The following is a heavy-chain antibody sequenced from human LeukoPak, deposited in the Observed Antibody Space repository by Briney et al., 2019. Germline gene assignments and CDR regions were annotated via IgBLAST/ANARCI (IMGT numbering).Heavy chain of an antibody. V-gene: IGHV1-69*13. CDR2: IIPIFGTA. Sequence: SVKVSCKASGGTFSSYAVSWVRQGPGQGLEWMGGIIPIFGTANYAQKFQGRVTITADESTSTAYMELSSLRSEDTAVYYCAREKRDHYFTTYYYGMDVWGKGTTVTVSS. CDR1: GGTFSSYA. D-gene: IGHD2/OR15-2a*01. CDR3: AREKRDHYFTTYYYGMDV. J-gene: IGHJ6*04.